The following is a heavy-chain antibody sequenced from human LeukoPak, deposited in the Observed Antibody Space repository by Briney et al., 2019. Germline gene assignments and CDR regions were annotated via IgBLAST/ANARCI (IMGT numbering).Heavy chain of an antibody. Sequence: GGSLRLSCAASGVTFNNNWMHWVRQAPGKGLMWVSRINTDGTRTTYADSVRGRFTISRDNAKSTLYLQMSSLKAEDTAVYYCARIIGYSNQFDYWGQGTLVTVSS. CDR2: INTDGTRT. J-gene: IGHJ4*02. CDR1: GVTFNNNW. CDR3: ARIIGYSNQFDY. D-gene: IGHD5-18*01. V-gene: IGHV3-74*01.